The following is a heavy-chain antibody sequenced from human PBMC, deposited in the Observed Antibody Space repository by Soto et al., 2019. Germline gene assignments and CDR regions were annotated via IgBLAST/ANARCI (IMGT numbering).Heavy chain of an antibody. V-gene: IGHV3-11*03. CDR3: AKTANGWFSAFDI. J-gene: IGHJ3*02. CDR1: GITFSSYY. Sequence: GGSLRLSCAVSGITFSSYYMSWIRQAPGKGLEWVSYIESSGTYTNYAESVKGRFTISRDNAKNTLYLQMNSLRAEDTAVYYCAKTANGWFSAFDIWGQGTMVTVSS. D-gene: IGHD6-19*01. CDR2: IESSGTYT.